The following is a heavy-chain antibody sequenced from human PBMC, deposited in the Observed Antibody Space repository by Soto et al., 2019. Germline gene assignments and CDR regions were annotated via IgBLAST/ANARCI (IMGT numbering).Heavy chain of an antibody. CDR1: GFTFSTYG. CDR3: ARDRGGGYPSGRDTFDL. V-gene: IGHV3-33*01. J-gene: IGHJ3*01. CDR2: IWYDGSNK. Sequence: AGSQRLSCEAFGFTFSTYGMHWVRQAPGKGLEWVALIWYDGSNKYYGDSVKGRFSISRDNSKNTLYLQMNSLRAEDTAVYYCARDRGGGYPSGRDTFDLWGPGRMVTVSS. D-gene: IGHD5-12*01.